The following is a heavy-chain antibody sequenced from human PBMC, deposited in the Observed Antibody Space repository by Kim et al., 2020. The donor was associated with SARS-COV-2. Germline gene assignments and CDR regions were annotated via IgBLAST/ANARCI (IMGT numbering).Heavy chain of an antibody. Sequence: GGSLRLSCAASGFTFSSYGMHWVRQAPGKGLEWVAVISYDGSNKYYADSVKGRFTISRDNSKNTLYLQMNSLRAEDTAVYYCANKGGRVSSSGMDVWGQG. CDR2: ISYDGSNK. CDR1: GFTFSSYG. J-gene: IGHJ6*02. V-gene: IGHV3-30*18. CDR3: ANKGGRVSSSGMDV. D-gene: IGHD6-6*01.